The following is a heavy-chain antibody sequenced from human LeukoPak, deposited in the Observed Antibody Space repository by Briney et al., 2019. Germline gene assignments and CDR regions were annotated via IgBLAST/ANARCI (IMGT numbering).Heavy chain of an antibody. CDR2: INPHSGGT. J-gene: IGHJ4*02. V-gene: IGHV1-2*02. D-gene: IGHD3-22*01. Sequence: ASVKVSCKASGYTFTGYYMHWVRQAPGQGLEWMGWINPHSGGTNYAQKFQGRVTMTRDTSISTAYMELSRLRSDDTAVYYCARDKYDRSGLDWDQGTLVTVSS. CDR3: ARDKYDRSGLD. CDR1: GYTFTGYY.